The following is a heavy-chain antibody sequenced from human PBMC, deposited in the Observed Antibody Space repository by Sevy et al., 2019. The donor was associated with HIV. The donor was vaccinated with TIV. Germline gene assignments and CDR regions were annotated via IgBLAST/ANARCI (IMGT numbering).Heavy chain of an antibody. CDR2: ISSSSSYM. Sequence: GGSLRLSCAASGFTFSTYSMNWARQAPGKGLEWVSSISSSSSYMYYADSVRGRFTISRDNAKNSLYLQMNSLRAEDTAVYYCATNLAWFGTVSQDYWGQGTLVTVSS. J-gene: IGHJ4*02. D-gene: IGHD4-17*01. CDR1: GFTFSTYS. CDR3: ATNLAWFGTVSQDY. V-gene: IGHV3-21*01.